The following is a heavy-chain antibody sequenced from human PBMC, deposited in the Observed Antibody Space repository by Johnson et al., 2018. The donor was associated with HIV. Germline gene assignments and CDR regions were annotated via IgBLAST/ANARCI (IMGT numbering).Heavy chain of an antibody. Sequence: QVQLVESGGGVVQPGRSLRLSCAASEFTFSSYAMHWVRQAPGKGLEWVAVISYDGSNKYYADSVKGRFIISRDNSKNTLYLQMNSLRTEDTAGYYCARIRVAVITEVGAFDIWGQGTMVTVSS. J-gene: IGHJ3*02. CDR3: ARIRVAVITEVGAFDI. CDR2: ISYDGSNK. D-gene: IGHD3-22*01. CDR1: EFTFSSYA. V-gene: IGHV3-30-3*01.